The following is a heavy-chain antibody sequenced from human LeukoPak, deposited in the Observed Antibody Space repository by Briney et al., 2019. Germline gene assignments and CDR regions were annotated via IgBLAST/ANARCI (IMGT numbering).Heavy chain of an antibody. CDR2: IYYSGTT. Sequence: PSETLSLTCSVSGGSISTYYWAWVRQPPGKGLEWLGYIYYSGTTNYNPSLKSRVTISIDMSKNQFSLKLRSVTAADTAVYYCARDRTVALDYWGQGTLVTVSS. J-gene: IGHJ4*02. D-gene: IGHD3/OR15-3a*01. CDR3: ARDRTVALDY. V-gene: IGHV4-59*01. CDR1: GGSISTYY.